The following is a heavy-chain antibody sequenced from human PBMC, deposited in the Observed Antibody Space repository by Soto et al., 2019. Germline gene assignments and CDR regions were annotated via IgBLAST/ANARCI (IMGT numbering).Heavy chain of an antibody. J-gene: IGHJ3*02. Sequence: SETLSLTCAVYGGSFSGYYWSWIRQPPGKGLEWIGEINHSGSTNYNPSLKSRVTISVDTSKNQFSLKPSSVTAADTAVYYCARVIAAAASKAFDIWGQGTMVTVSS. CDR1: GGSFSGYY. CDR3: ARVIAAAASKAFDI. CDR2: INHSGST. V-gene: IGHV4-34*09. D-gene: IGHD6-13*01.